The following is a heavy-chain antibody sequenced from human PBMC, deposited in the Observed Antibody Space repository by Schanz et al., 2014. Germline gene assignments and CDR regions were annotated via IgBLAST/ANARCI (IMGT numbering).Heavy chain of an antibody. V-gene: IGHV3-11*01. Sequence: ESGGCLVKPGGSLRLSCTASGFTFRDYQMTWIRQAPGKGLEWVSYITSGSAKFYADSVKGRFTISRDNAKNSLYLQMNSLRAEDTAVYYCAREKRRTEVVLDHWGQGTLVTVS. CDR3: AREKRRTEVVLDH. J-gene: IGHJ4*02. CDR2: ITSGSAK. CDR1: GFTFRDYQ.